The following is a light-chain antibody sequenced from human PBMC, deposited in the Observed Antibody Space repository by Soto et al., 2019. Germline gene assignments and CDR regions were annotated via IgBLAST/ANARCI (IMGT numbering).Light chain of an antibody. CDR3: HQYNIYPYP. CDR1: QSVTLW. V-gene: IGKV1-5*03. J-gene: IGKJ2*01. CDR2: KAS. Sequence: DIQMTQSPSILSASVGDGVTIACRASQSVTLWLTWYQQKPGKAPKLLLYKASTLESGVPSRFSGNGSETDFTLTISSLQPDDIGTYYCHQYNIYPYPFGHGT.